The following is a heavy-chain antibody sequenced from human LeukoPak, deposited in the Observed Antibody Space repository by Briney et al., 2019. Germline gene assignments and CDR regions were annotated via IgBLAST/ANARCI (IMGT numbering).Heavy chain of an antibody. CDR1: GGTFSSYA. CDR3: ARVRQWLVLDY. CDR2: IIPIFGTA. V-gene: IGHV1-69*13. Sequence: WASVTVSCTASGGTFSSYAISWVRQAPGQGLEWMGGIIPIFGTANYAQKFQGRVTITADESTSTAYMELSSLRSEDTAVYYCARVRQWLVLDYWGQGTLVTVSS. J-gene: IGHJ4*02. D-gene: IGHD6-19*01.